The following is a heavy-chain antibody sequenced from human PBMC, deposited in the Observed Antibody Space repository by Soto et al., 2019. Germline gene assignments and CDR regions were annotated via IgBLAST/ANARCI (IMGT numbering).Heavy chain of an antibody. CDR3: SRSLDS. CDR2: INPDGSEK. Sequence: GGSLRLSCAASGFTFSSFWMDWVRQAPGKGLEWVANINPDGSEKQYVDSVKGRFTISRGNAKNSLYLQMSSVTAEDSALYYCSRSLDSWGQGTRVTVSS. V-gene: IGHV3-7*01. CDR1: GFTFSSFW. J-gene: IGHJ4*02.